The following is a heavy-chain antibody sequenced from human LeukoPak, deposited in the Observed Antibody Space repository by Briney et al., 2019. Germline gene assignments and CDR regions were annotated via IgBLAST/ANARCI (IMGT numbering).Heavy chain of an antibody. CDR3: AKDRPEVRYFPGRDY. CDR2: ISTYNGHT. V-gene: IGHV1-18*01. J-gene: IGHJ4*02. D-gene: IGHD3-9*01. Sequence: ASVKVSCKPSGYTFTSYGINWVRQAPGQGLEWMGWISTYNGHTNYAQTLQGRVTMTTDTSTTTAYMELRSLRSDDTAVYYCAKDRPEVRYFPGRDYWGQGTLVTVSS. CDR1: GYTFTSYG.